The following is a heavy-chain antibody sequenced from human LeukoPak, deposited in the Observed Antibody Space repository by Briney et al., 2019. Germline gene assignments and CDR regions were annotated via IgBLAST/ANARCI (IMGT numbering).Heavy chain of an antibody. J-gene: IGHJ6*03. CDR1: GFTFSSYE. CDR3: ARDRGYDWGYYYYYMDV. Sequence: GGSLRLSCAASGFTFSSYEMNWVRQAPGKGLEWVSYISSSGSTIYYADSVKGRFTISRDNAKNSLYLQMNSLRAEDTAVYYCARDRGYDWGYYYYYMDVWGKGTTVTVSS. V-gene: IGHV3-48*03. D-gene: IGHD5-12*01. CDR2: ISSSGSTI.